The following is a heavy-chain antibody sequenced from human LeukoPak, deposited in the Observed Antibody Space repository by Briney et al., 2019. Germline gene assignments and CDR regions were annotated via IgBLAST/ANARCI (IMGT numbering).Heavy chain of an antibody. CDR3: ARRATTERGHSYGLDF. CDR1: GFTFSTYS. V-gene: IGHV3-21*01. J-gene: IGHJ4*02. CDR2: IGSSGSYI. Sequence: PGGSLRLSCAVSGFTFSTYSMNWVRQAPGKGLEWVSSIGSSGSYIYYADSLTGRFTISRDNAKNSLYLQMNSLRTEDTAMYYCARRATTERGHSYGLDFWGQGTLVTVSS. D-gene: IGHD5-18*01.